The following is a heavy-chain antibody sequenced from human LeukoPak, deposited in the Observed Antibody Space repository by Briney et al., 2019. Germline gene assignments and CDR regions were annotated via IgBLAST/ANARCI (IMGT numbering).Heavy chain of an antibody. CDR2: LKRDGTEE. D-gene: IGHD4-17*01. V-gene: IGHV3-7*01. CDR3: ARDNYGDPFDY. Sequence: GGSLRLSCAASEFMFSNYWMSWVRQAPGKGVEWVATLKRDGTEEYYTDSVKGRFIISRDNAKNSLHLQMNSLRAEDTAVYYCARDNYGDPFDYWGQGTLVTVSS. J-gene: IGHJ4*02. CDR1: EFMFSNYW.